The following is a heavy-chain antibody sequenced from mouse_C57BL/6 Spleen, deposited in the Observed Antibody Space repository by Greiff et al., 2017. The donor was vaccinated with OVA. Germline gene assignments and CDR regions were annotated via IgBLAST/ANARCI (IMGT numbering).Heavy chain of an antibody. Sequence: EVKLQESGPGLVKPSQSLSLTCSVTGYSITSGYYWNWIRQFPGNKLEWMGYISYDGSNNYNPSLKNRISITRDTSKNQFFLKLNSVTTEDTATYYCAREEGSGYAYWGQGTTLTVSS. D-gene: IGHD3-2*02. J-gene: IGHJ2*01. V-gene: IGHV3-6*01. CDR1: GYSITSGYY. CDR3: AREEGSGYAY. CDR2: ISYDGSN.